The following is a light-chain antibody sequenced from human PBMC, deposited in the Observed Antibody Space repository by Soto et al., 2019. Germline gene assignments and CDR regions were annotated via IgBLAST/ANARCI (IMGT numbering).Light chain of an antibody. V-gene: IGKV1-5*01. J-gene: IGKJ4*01. CDR2: EAS. Sequence: DIQMTQSPSTLSASVGDRVTITCRASQSISSWLAWYQQKPGKAPKLLIHEASRLESGVASRSSGSESGTEFTLTISGMHAEDSATYYCQQDTSFPLTFGGGTKVEIK. CDR3: QQDTSFPLT. CDR1: QSISSW.